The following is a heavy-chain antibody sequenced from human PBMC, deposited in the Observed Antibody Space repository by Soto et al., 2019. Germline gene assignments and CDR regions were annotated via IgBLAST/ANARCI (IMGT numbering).Heavy chain of an antibody. D-gene: IGHD4-17*01. CDR1: GFTFSSDS. Sequence: EVQLVESGGSLVKPGGSLRLSCAASGFTFSSDSMNWVRQAPGKGLEWVSSISSSSSYIYYADSVKGRFTISRDNAKNSLYLQMNSLRAEDTAVYYWARGGGTTVVTDSGYWGQGTLVTVSS. CDR2: ISSSSSYI. J-gene: IGHJ4*02. CDR3: ARGGGTTVVTDSGY. V-gene: IGHV3-21*01.